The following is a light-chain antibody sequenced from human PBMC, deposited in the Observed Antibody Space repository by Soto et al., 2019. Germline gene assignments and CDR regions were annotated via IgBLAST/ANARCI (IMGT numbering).Light chain of an antibody. CDR3: QQYDNLPLT. J-gene: IGKJ4*01. Sequence: DIKMTQSPSSLSASVGDRVTLTCQASQDISNYLNWYQQKPGKAPKLLMYDASNLETGVPSRFSGSGSGTDFTFTISSLQPEDIATYYCQQYDNLPLTFGGGTKVEIK. CDR1: QDISNY. CDR2: DAS. V-gene: IGKV1-33*01.